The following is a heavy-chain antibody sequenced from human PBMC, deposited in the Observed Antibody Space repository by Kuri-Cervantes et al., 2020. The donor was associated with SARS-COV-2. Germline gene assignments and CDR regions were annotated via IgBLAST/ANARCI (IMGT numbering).Heavy chain of an antibody. CDR1: GATFSTYG. J-gene: IGHJ6*03. CDR3: ARELGDEGYYDFWSGTKYYYYYMDV. Sequence: SVKVSCKASGATFSTYGFSWVRQAPGQGLEWMGGIIPFFGTPNYAQKFQGRVTITADESTSTAYMELSSLRSEDTAVYYCARELGDEGYYDFWSGTKYYYYYMDVWGKGTTVTVSS. D-gene: IGHD3-3*01. CDR2: IIPFFGTP. V-gene: IGHV1-69*13.